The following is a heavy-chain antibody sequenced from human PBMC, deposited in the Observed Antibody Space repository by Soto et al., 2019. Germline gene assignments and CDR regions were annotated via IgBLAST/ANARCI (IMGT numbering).Heavy chain of an antibody. Sequence: PGGSLRLSCAASGFTFSSYAMSWVRQAPGKGLEWVSAISGSGGSTYYADSVKGRLTISRDNAKNSLYLQMNSLRAEDAAVYYCARGLSKVVPAAMATYFDYWGQGTLVTVSS. D-gene: IGHD2-2*01. CDR1: GFTFSSYA. V-gene: IGHV3-23*01. CDR3: ARGLSKVVPAAMATYFDY. CDR2: ISGSGGST. J-gene: IGHJ4*02.